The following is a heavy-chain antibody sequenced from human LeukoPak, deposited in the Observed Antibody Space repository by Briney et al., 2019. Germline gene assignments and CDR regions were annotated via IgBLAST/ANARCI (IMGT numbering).Heavy chain of an antibody. V-gene: IGHV1-8*01. CDR3: ARPHNHYDFWSGYYYYYYGMDV. CDR2: MNPNSGNT. J-gene: IGHJ6*02. CDR1: GYTFTSYD. Sequence: ASVKVSCKASGYTFTSYDINWVRQATGQGLEWMGWMNPNSGNTGYAQKFQGRVTMTRSTSISTAYMELSSLRSEDTAVYYCARPHNHYDFWSGYYYYYYGMDVWGQGTTVTVSS. D-gene: IGHD3-3*01.